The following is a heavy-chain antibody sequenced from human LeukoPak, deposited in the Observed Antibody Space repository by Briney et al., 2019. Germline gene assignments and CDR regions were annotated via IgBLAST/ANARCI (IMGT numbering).Heavy chain of an antibody. CDR2: ISASGDRT. CDR3: AKNGEVLSWFDP. Sequence: GGSLRLPCAASGFTFSSYAMSWVRQAPGRGLEWVSAISASGDRTYYADSVKGRFTISRDNSKNTLYLQMNSLRAEDTAVYSCAKNGEVLSWFDPWGQGTLVTVSS. J-gene: IGHJ5*02. D-gene: IGHD3-10*01. V-gene: IGHV3-23*01. CDR1: GFTFSSYA.